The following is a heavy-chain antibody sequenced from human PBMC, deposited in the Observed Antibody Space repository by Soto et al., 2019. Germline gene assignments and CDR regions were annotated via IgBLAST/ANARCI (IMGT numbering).Heavy chain of an antibody. Sequence: SETQSLTCTVSGDYIRNNKWWSWVRQPPGKGLEWIGEMHHSGSIHYNASLKSRATISVDKSRNQFSLQLSSVTAADTAVYYCATQEVGGSYVYTFDPWGQGTLVTVSS. J-gene: IGHJ5*02. D-gene: IGHD1-26*01. CDR2: MHHSGSI. CDR3: ATQEVGGSYVYTFDP. V-gene: IGHV4-4*02. CDR1: GDYIRNNKW.